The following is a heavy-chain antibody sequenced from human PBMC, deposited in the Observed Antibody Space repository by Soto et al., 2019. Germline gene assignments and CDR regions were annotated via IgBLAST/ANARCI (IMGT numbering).Heavy chain of an antibody. CDR3: ATGSRAYCGGDCYTNDY. CDR1: GGSISSYY. J-gene: IGHJ4*02. CDR2: IYYSGST. V-gene: IGHV4-59*08. D-gene: IGHD2-21*02. Sequence: SETLSLTCTVSGGSISSYYWSWIRQPPGKGLGWIGYIYYSGSTNYNPSLKSRVTISVDTSKNQFSLKLSSVTAADTAVYYCATGSRAYCGGDCYTNDYWGQGTLVTVSS.